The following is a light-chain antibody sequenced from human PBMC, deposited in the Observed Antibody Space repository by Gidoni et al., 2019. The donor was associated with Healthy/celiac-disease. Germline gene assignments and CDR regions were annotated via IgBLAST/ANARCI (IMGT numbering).Light chain of an antibody. Sequence: EIVLTQSPATLSLSPGERATLSCRASQSVSSYLAWYQQKPGQAPRLLIYDAYNRANGIPARLSGSGSGKDFTLTISSLEPEDVAVYYCQQRSNWPRTFGQGTKVEIK. J-gene: IGKJ1*01. V-gene: IGKV3-11*01. CDR2: DAY. CDR1: QSVSSY. CDR3: QQRSNWPRT.